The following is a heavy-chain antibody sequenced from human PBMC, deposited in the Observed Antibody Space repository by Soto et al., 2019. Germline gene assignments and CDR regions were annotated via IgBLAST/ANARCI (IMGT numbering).Heavy chain of an antibody. J-gene: IGHJ4*02. D-gene: IGHD3-3*01. CDR3: AKVRIGITIFGVVTPDY. V-gene: IGHV3-23*01. Sequence: GGSLRLSCAASGFTFSSYAMSWVRQAPGKGLEWVSAISGSGGSTYYADSVKGRFTISRDNSKNTLYLQMNSLRAEDTAVYYCAKVRIGITIFGVVTPDYWGQVTLVTVSS. CDR2: ISGSGGST. CDR1: GFTFSSYA.